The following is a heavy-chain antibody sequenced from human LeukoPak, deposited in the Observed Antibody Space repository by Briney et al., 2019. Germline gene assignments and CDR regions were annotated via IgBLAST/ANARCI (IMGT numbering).Heavy chain of an antibody. J-gene: IGHJ4*02. CDR1: GYTFTSYT. D-gene: IGHD4-23*01. Sequence: GASVKVSCKASGYTFTSYTMHWVRQAPGQRLEWMGWINAGNGNTKYSQEFQGRVTITRDTSASTAYMELSSLRSEDMAVYYCARQDDYGGNRHFDYWGQGTLVTVSS. V-gene: IGHV1-3*03. CDR3: ARQDDYGGNRHFDY. CDR2: INAGNGNT.